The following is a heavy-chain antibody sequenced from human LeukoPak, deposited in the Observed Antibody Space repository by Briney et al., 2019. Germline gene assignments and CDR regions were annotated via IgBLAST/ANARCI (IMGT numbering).Heavy chain of an antibody. D-gene: IGHD2-2*01. V-gene: IGHV3-23*01. CDR2: ISGSGGST. Sequence: GGSLGLSCAVSGFTFSSYAMSWVRQAPGKGLEWVSAISGSGGSTYYADSVKGRFTISRDNSKNTLYLQMNSLRAEDTAVYYCAKDDEDSSSSDYWGQGTLVTVSS. CDR1: GFTFSSYA. J-gene: IGHJ4*02. CDR3: AKDDEDSSSSDY.